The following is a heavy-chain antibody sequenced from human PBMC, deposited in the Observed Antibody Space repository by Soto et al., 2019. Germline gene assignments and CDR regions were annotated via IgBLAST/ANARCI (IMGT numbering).Heavy chain of an antibody. CDR2: IHYTGST. V-gene: IGHV4-61*08. CDR3: ARSANHYDSSLVAWVYYSDS. Sequence: SETLSLTCTVSGGSVNSGDYYWSWIRQPPGKGLEWIGYIHYTGSTNYNPSLKSRVTISVDTSKNQFSLKLSSVTAADTAVYFSARSANHYDSSLVAWVYYSDSWGQGTLVTVSS. J-gene: IGHJ4*02. CDR1: GGSVNSGDYY. D-gene: IGHD3-22*01.